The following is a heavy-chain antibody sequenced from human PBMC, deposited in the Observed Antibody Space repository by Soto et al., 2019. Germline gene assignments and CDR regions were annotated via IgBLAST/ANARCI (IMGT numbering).Heavy chain of an antibody. V-gene: IGHV1-69*06. Sequence: SVKVSCKASGGTFSSYAISWVRQAPGQGLEWMGGIIPIFGAANYAQKFQGRVTITADKSTSTAYMELSSLRSEDTAVYYCARAYRVXYDSSGYYLPWAYGMDVWGPGTTVTVSS. D-gene: IGHD3-22*01. CDR1: GGTFSSYA. CDR3: ARAYRVXYDSSGYYLPWAYGMDV. CDR2: IIPIFGAA. J-gene: IGHJ6*02.